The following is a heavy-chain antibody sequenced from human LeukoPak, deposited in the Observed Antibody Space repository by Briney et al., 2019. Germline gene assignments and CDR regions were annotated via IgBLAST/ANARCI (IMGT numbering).Heavy chain of an antibody. J-gene: IGHJ4*02. Sequence: GRSLRLSCAASGFTFDDYAMHWVRPAPGKGLEWVSGISWNSGSIDYADSVKGRFTISRDNAKNSLYLQMNSLRAEDTALYYCAKDQPPKQLIHFFDYWGQGTLVTVSS. D-gene: IGHD6-13*01. CDR3: AKDQPPKQLIHFFDY. V-gene: IGHV3-9*01. CDR1: GFTFDDYA. CDR2: ISWNSGSI.